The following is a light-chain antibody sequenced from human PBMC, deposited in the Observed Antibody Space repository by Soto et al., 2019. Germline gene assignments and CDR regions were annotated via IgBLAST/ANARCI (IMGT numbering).Light chain of an antibody. V-gene: IGKV3-15*01. CDR1: QSLSSN. J-gene: IGKJ4*01. Sequence: EIVMTQSPATLSVSPGERATLSCRASQSLSSNLAWYQQKPGQAPRLLIYVASTRATGIPARFSGSGSGTEFTLTISSLQSEDFAVYYCQQYNDWPRRLTFGGGTKVEIK. CDR3: QQYNDWPRRLT. CDR2: VAS.